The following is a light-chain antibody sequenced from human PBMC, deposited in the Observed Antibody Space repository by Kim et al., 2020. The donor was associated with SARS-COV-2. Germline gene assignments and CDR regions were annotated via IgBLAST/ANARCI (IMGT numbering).Light chain of an antibody. CDR2: GAS. CDR1: RNVASRY. V-gene: IGKV3-20*01. Sequence: SAALFCSPSRNVASRYLAWYQLKPGQAPRLLIFGASSWAAGVPDRFTGSGSGTDFTLTISSLEPEDFAMYYCQQYGTLPYTFGQGTKLEI. J-gene: IGKJ2*01. CDR3: QQYGTLPYT.